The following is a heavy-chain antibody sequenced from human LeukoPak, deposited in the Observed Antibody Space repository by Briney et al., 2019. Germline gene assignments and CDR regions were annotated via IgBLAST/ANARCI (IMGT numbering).Heavy chain of an antibody. V-gene: IGHV1-2*02. CDR3: ARMEGYYDSSGYYYYYYMDV. CDR2: INPNSGGT. J-gene: IGHJ6*03. CDR1: GYTFTGYY. D-gene: IGHD3-22*01. Sequence: ASVKVSCKASGYTFTGYYMHWVRQAPGQGLEWMGWINPNSGGTNYAQKLQGRVTMTTDTSTSTAYMELRSLRSDDTAVYYCARMEGYYDSSGYYYYYYMDVWGKGTTVTISS.